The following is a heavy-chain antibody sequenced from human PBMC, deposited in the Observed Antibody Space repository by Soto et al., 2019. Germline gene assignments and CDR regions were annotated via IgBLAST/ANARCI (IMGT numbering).Heavy chain of an antibody. CDR1: GDTFTFYS. Sequence: QVQLVQSGAEVKRPGSSVKVSCKASGDTFTFYSINWVRQAPGLGLEWMGRINPILSMSNYAQRFQGRVTVTPDEXTSTAYMELSSLRSEDTATYYCASSYGSGYRAFDYWGQGALVTVSS. CDR3: ASSYGSGYRAFDY. CDR2: INPILSMS. V-gene: IGHV1-69*02. D-gene: IGHD3-10*01. J-gene: IGHJ4*02.